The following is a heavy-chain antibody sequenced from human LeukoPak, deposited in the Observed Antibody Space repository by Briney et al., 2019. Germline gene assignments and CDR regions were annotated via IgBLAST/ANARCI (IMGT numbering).Heavy chain of an antibody. CDR3: ASSPRNVLLWFGESPDWHFDL. D-gene: IGHD3-10*01. CDR2: IYYRGST. CDR1: GGSISTSSYY. J-gene: IGHJ2*01. Sequence: SETLSLTCIVSGGSISTSSYYWIRQPPGKGLEWIGSIYYRGSTSYNPSLKSRVTISVDTSKNQFSLKLSSVTAADTAVYYCASSPRNVLLWFGESPDWHFDLWGRGTLVTVSS. V-gene: IGHV4-39*07.